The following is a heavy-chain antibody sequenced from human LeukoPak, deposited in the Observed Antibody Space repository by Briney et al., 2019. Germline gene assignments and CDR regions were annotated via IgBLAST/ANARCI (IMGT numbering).Heavy chain of an antibody. Sequence: SETLSLTCAVSGYSISSGYYWGWIRQPPGKGLEWIGSIYHSGSTYYNPSLKSRVTISVDTSKNQFSLKLSCVTAADTAVYYCARGPGYRYSGSFSNWFDPWGQGTLVTVSS. CDR2: IYHSGST. D-gene: IGHD1-26*01. J-gene: IGHJ5*02. V-gene: IGHV4-38-2*01. CDR3: ARGPGYRYSGSFSNWFDP. CDR1: GYSISSGYY.